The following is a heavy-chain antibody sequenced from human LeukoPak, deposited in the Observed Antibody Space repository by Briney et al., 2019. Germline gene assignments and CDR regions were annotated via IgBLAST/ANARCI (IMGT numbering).Heavy chain of an antibody. CDR1: GGSISSFY. Sequence: PSETLSLTCTVSGGSISSFYWSWIRQPAGKGLEWIGRIYTSGSTNYNPSLKSRITMSVDTSKNQFSLKLSFVTAADTAVYYCASLGQLAFDYWGQGTLVTVSS. V-gene: IGHV4-4*07. CDR2: IYTSGST. CDR3: ASLGQLAFDY. J-gene: IGHJ4*02. D-gene: IGHD6-6*01.